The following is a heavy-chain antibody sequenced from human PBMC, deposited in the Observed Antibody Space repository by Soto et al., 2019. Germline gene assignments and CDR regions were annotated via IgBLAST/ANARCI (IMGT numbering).Heavy chain of an antibody. V-gene: IGHV5-51*01. Sequence: GESLKISCKGSVYTFTSYWIGWVRQTPGKGLEWMGLIYPGDSNTRYSPSFQGQVTISADKSASTAYLQWSSLKASDTALYYCATRANSHAYFHFWGQGTLVTVSS. D-gene: IGHD1-26*01. CDR1: VYTFTSYW. CDR2: IYPGDSNT. CDR3: ATRANSHAYFHF. J-gene: IGHJ4*02.